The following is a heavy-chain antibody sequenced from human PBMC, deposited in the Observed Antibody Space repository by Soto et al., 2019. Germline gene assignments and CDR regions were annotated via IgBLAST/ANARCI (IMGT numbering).Heavy chain of an antibody. V-gene: IGHV4-39*01. J-gene: IGHJ4*02. CDR3: ARQRMVATVGYFDY. CDR1: GGSISSSSYY. Sequence: SETLSLTCTVSGGSISSSSYYWGWIRQPPGKGLEWIGSIYYSGSTYYNPSLKSRVTISVDTSKNQFSLKLSSVTAADTAVYYCARQRMVATVGYFDYWGQGTLVTVSS. D-gene: IGHD5-12*01. CDR2: IYYSGST.